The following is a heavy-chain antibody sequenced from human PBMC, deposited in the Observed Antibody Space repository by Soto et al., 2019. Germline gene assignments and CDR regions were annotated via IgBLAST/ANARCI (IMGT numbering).Heavy chain of an antibody. CDR1: GFTFSNAW. CDR3: TTRWGTLITSYYYCDL. Sequence: EVQLVESGGGLVKPGESLRLSCAASGFTFSNAWMNWVRQTLGKGLEWVGRIKSKTDGEAIDYAAPVKGRFTISRDDSKNTLYLQMNSLETEDTGVYYCTTRWGTLITSYYYCDLWGRGTLVTVSS. D-gene: IGHD7-27*01. CDR2: IKSKTDGEAI. J-gene: IGHJ2*01. V-gene: IGHV3-15*07.